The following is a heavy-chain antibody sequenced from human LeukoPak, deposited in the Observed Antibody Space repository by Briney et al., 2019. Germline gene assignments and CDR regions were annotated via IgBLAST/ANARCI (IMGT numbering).Heavy chain of an antibody. CDR1: GFTFSTYA. V-gene: IGHV3-23*01. CDR3: ARGIVGSRHFNS. J-gene: IGHJ4*02. Sequence: GGSLRLSCAASGFTFSTYAMSWVRQAPGKGLDWVSVISFNGDATYYADSAEGRFTISRDNSKNTLHLQMDSLRAEDTGIYFCARGIVGSRHFNSWGQRTLVTVSS. CDR2: ISFNGDAT. D-gene: IGHD1-26*01.